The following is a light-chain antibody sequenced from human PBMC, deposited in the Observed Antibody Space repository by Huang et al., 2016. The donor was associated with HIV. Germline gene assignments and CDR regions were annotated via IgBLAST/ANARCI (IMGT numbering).Light chain of an antibody. V-gene: IGKV1-17*03. CDR2: AAS. J-gene: IGKJ1*01. Sequence: DIQMTQSPSAMSASVGDRVTITCRAIQGISTYLAWFQQKPWKVPKRLSYAASSLQSGVPSRFSGSGSRTEFPLTIGGLQPEDFTTYYCLQHNSYPRTFGQGTKVEIK. CDR1: QGISTY. CDR3: LQHNSYPRT.